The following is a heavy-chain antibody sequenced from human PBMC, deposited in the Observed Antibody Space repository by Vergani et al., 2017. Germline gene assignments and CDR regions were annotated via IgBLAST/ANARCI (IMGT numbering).Heavy chain of an antibody. CDR2: IYYSGST. V-gene: IGHV4-59*01. CDR1: GGSISSYY. J-gene: IGHJ6*03. D-gene: IGHD2-2*01. CDR3: AKVVVPAAMLVDYDYMDV. Sequence: QVQLQESGPGLVKPSETLSLTCTVSGGSISSYYWSWIRQPPGKGLEWIGYIYYSGSTNYNPSLKSRVTISVDTSKHQFSLKLSSVTAADTAVYYCAKVVVPAAMLVDYDYMDVWGKGTTVTVSS.